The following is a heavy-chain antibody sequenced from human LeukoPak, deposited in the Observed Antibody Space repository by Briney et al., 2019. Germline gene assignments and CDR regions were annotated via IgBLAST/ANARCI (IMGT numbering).Heavy chain of an antibody. CDR3: ARTYSGSLGFDY. CDR1: GFTFSTYT. J-gene: IGHJ4*02. D-gene: IGHD1-26*01. Sequence: PGGSLRLSCAASGFTFSTYTMNWVRQAPGKGLEWVSSITSSSSYIYYADSVKGRFTISRDNAKNSLYLQMNSLRAEDTAVYYCARTYSGSLGFDYWGQGTLVTVSS. CDR2: ITSSSSYI. V-gene: IGHV3-21*01.